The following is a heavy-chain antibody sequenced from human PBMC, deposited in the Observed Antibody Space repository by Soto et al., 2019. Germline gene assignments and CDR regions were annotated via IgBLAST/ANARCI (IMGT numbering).Heavy chain of an antibody. CDR2: ISSSSSYI. V-gene: IGHV3-21*01. J-gene: IGHJ6*02. Sequence: GGSLRLSCAASGFTFSIYSMNWVRQAPGKGLEWVSSISSSSSYIYYADSVKGRFTISRDNAKNSLYLQMNSLRAEDTAVYYCARDRQTDYGMDVWGQGTTVTVSS. CDR1: GFTFSIYS. CDR3: ARDRQTDYGMDV.